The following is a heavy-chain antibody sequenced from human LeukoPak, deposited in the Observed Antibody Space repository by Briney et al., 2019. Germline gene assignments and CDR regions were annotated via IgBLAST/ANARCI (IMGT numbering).Heavy chain of an antibody. J-gene: IGHJ3*02. V-gene: IGHV3-53*01. CDR3: ARGGSYLSAFDI. Sequence: GGSLRLSCAASGFTVSSNYITWVRQAPGKGLEWVSVIYSGGSTFYADSVKGRFTISRDNSRNTVFLQMNSLRAEDTAVYYCARGGSYLSAFDIWGQGTMVTVSS. CDR1: GFTVSSNY. D-gene: IGHD1-26*01. CDR2: IYSGGST.